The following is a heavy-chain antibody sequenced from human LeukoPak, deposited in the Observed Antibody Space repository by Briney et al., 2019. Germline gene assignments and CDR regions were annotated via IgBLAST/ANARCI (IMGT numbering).Heavy chain of an antibody. J-gene: IGHJ6*03. D-gene: IGHD3-10*01. CDR2: INPNSGGT. Sequence: WASVKVSCKASGYTFTGYYMHWVRQAPGQGLEWMGWINPNSGGTNYAQKFQGRVTMTRDTSISTAYMELSRLRSDDTAVYYCASGSPTMVRGVIYYYYYMDVWGKGTTVTVSS. CDR3: ASGSPTMVRGVIYYYYYMDV. V-gene: IGHV1-2*02. CDR1: GYTFTGYY.